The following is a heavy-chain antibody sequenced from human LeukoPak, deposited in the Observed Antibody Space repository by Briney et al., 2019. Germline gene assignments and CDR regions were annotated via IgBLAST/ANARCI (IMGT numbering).Heavy chain of an antibody. V-gene: IGHV1-46*01. D-gene: IGHD3-16*01. CDR3: ARDFGPIYDYVWGSAMDV. CDR2: INPSGGST. J-gene: IGHJ6*02. Sequence: ASVKVSCKASGHTFTSYYMPWVRQAPGQGLEWMGIINPSGGSTSYAQKFQGRVTMTRDTSTSTVYMELSSLRSEDTAVYYCARDFGPIYDYVWGSAMDVWGQGTTVTVSS. CDR1: GHTFTSYY.